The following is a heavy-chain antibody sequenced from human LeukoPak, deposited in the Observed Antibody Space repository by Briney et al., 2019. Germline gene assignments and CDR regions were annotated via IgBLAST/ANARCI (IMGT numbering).Heavy chain of an antibody. V-gene: IGHV3-48*04. CDR1: GFTFSSHS. J-gene: IGHJ4*02. CDR2: ITSSSSII. Sequence: GGSLRLSCAASGFTFSSHSMIWVRQTPGKGLEWVSYITSSSSIISYADSVKGRFTISRDNAKNSLYLQMNSLRADDTAVYYCAREGTALAMGHWGQGTLVTVSS. D-gene: IGHD6-19*01. CDR3: AREGTALAMGH.